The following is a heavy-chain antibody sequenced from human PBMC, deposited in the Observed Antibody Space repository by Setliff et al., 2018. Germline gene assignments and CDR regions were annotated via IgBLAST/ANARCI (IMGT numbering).Heavy chain of an antibody. V-gene: IGHV1-3*01. CDR3: AGPDVGGSWTSDAFDI. CDR1: GYTFTSYA. CDR2: INAGNGNT. Sequence: GASVKVSCKASGYTFTSYAMHWVRQAPGQRLEWMGWINAGNGNTKYSQKFQGRVTVTRDTSASTAYMELSSLRFEDTAVYYCAGPDVGGSWTSDAFDIWGQGTMVTVSS. J-gene: IGHJ3*02.